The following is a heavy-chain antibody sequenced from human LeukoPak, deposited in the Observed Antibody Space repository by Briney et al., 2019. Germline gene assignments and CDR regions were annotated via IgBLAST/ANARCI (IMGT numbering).Heavy chain of an antibody. J-gene: IGHJ5*02. CDR2: IIPILGIA. Sequence: SVRVSCTASGGTFSSYAISWVRQAPGQGLEWMGRIIPILGIANYAQKLQGRVTITADKSTSTAYMELSSLRSEDTAVYYCASTPAAAGTGWFDPWGQGTLVTVSS. CDR1: GGTFSSYA. V-gene: IGHV1-69*04. D-gene: IGHD6-13*01. CDR3: ASTPAAAGTGWFDP.